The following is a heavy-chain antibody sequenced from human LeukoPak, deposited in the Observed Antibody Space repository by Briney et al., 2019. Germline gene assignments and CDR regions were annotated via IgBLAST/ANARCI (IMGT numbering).Heavy chain of an antibody. V-gene: IGHV4-30-2*01. CDR1: GAFISSGGFY. Sequence: TLSLTCTVSGAFISSGGFYWSWLRQPPGKGLEWIGYIYHSGKAYYNPSLESRVTISVDRSKNHFSLNLNSVTAADTSVYYCARGGRALDVWGQGTLISVSP. J-gene: IGHJ3*01. CDR3: ARGGRALDV. CDR2: IYHSGKA.